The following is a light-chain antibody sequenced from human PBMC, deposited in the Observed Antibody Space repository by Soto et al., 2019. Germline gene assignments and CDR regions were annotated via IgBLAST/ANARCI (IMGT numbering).Light chain of an antibody. Sequence: EIVLTQSPATLSLSPGERSTLSCRASQSFRGLLAWYQQKPGQAPRLLIYDAYNRATGIPPRFSGSGSGTDFTLTISSLEPEDFAVYYCQQRRNWPPITFGQGTRLEIK. CDR2: DAY. J-gene: IGKJ5*01. V-gene: IGKV3-11*01. CDR1: QSFRGL. CDR3: QQRRNWPPIT.